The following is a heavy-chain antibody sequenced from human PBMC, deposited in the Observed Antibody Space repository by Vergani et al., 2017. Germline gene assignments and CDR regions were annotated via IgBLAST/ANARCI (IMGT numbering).Heavy chain of an antibody. V-gene: IGHV4-34*01. D-gene: IGHD4-11*01. CDR1: GGSFTSYH. CDR2: IDHTGRP. Sequence: QVQLQQCGGGLLKPSETLSLTCVVNGGSFTSYHWTWIRQSPGEGLEWVCDIDHTGRPDYNPSLTSRLTMSVDKTRNQFSLTLNSVTATDTAIYFCARVNTETNGHLYYYYYMDVWGQGTAVTVS. J-gene: IGHJ6*03. CDR3: ARVNTETNGHLYYYYYMDV.